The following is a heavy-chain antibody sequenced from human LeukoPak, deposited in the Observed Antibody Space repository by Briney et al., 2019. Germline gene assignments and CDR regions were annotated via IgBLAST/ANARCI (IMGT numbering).Heavy chain of an antibody. D-gene: IGHD2-15*01. CDR3: TTEVTDIVVVVAATGADY. CDR1: GFTLSNAW. J-gene: IGHJ4*02. V-gene: IGHV3-15*01. Sequence: GGSLRLSCAASGFTLSNAWMSWVRQAPGKGLEWVGRIKSKTDGGTTDYAAPVKGRFTISRDDSKNTLYLQMNSLKTEDTAVYYCTTEVTDIVVVVAATGADYWGQGTLVTVSS. CDR2: IKSKTDGGTT.